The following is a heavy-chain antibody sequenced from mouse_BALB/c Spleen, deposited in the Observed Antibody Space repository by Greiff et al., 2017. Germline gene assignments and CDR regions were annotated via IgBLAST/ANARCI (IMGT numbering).Heavy chain of an antibody. CDR2: ISSGGSYT. CDR3: ARHEDPGAMDY. V-gene: IGHV5-9-3*01. CDR1: GFTFSSYA. J-gene: IGHJ4*01. Sequence: EVMLVESGGGLVKPGGSLKLSCAASGFTFSSYAMSWVRQTPEKRLEWVATISSGGSYTYYPDSVKGRFTISRDNAKNTLYLQMSSLRSEDTAMYYCARHEDPGAMDYWGQGTSVTVSS.